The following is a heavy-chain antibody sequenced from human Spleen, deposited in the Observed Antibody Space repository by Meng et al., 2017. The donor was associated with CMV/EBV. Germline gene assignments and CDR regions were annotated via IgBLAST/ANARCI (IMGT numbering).Heavy chain of an antibody. V-gene: IGHV3-43*02. CDR2: ISGSGGST. Sequence: GESLKISCAASGFTFGHYAMTWVRQAPGEGLQWVSYISGSGGSTYYAESVKGRFTISRDNSKNSLYLQMNSLRPEDTALYYCAKDIDSSSWSSYYGMDVWGQGTTVTVSS. D-gene: IGHD6-13*01. CDR3: AKDIDSSSWSSYYGMDV. J-gene: IGHJ6*02. CDR1: GFTFGHYA.